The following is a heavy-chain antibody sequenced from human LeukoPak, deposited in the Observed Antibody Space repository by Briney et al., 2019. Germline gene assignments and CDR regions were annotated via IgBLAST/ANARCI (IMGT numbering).Heavy chain of an antibody. J-gene: IGHJ5*02. D-gene: IGHD6-19*01. CDR2: VHNVGST. CDR1: GVSTTNGIYY. V-gene: IGHV4-39*01. Sequence: SETLSLTCTVSGVSTTNGIYYWAWIRQPPGKGLEWIGSVHNVGSTYYNLSLRSRVTMSIDTSKNQFSLQLNSVTAADPAVFYCARHAEYNSGWHFFLYHWGQGILVNVSS. CDR3: ARHAEYNSGWHFFLYH.